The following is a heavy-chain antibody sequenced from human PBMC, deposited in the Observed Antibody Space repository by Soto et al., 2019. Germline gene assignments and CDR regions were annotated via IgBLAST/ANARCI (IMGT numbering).Heavy chain of an antibody. CDR2: IYWDEIK. V-gene: IGHV2-5*02. J-gene: IGHJ4*02. D-gene: IGHD3-10*01. Sequence: QITLKESGPTLVKPTQTLTLTCSVSGFSLNTDGAGVAWLRQTPGRALEWLAIIYWDEIKRYPPSLNHRLTMSRGSSPNQVVLTMADMGPVDTAKYYCAHCDLGDGAGILAFDSWGQGTLVTVSS. CDR3: AHCDLGDGAGILAFDS. CDR1: GFSLNTDGAG.